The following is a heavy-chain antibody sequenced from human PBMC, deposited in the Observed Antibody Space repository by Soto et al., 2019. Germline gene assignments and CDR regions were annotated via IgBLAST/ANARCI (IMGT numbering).Heavy chain of an antibody. V-gene: IGHV4-30-4*01. D-gene: IGHD3-3*01. Sequence: PSETLSLTXTVSGGSISSGDYYWSWIRQPPGKGLEWIGYIYYSGSTYYNPSLKSRVTISVDTSKNQFSLKLSSVTAADTAVYYCARALDYDFWSGRGNWFDPWGQGTLVTVSS. CDR1: GGSISSGDYY. CDR2: IYYSGST. CDR3: ARALDYDFWSGRGNWFDP. J-gene: IGHJ5*02.